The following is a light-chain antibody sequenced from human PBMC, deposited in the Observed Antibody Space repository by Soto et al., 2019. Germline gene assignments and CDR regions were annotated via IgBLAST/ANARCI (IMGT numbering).Light chain of an antibody. Sequence: EIVLTQSPGTLSLSPGEGATLSCRSSQYIASSYLAWYQQRRGQAPRLLIYGASSRATGIPDRFSGRGSGTDFTLTISRLEPEDFAVHYCQQYGGSPYTFGLGTKVEIK. CDR3: QQYGGSPYT. J-gene: IGKJ2*01. CDR2: GAS. CDR1: QYIASSY. V-gene: IGKV3-20*01.